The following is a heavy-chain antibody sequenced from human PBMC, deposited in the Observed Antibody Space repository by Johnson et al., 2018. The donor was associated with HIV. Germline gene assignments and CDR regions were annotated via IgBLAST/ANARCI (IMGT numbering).Heavy chain of an antibody. CDR2: INWNGGRT. CDR1: GFTFDDYA. J-gene: IGHJ3*02. CDR3: ARDHDPIAAAQGAFDI. Sequence: VQLVESGGGLVQPGGSLRLSCAASGFTFDDYAMHWVRQVPGKGLEWVSGINWNGGRTGYTDSVNGRFTISRDNARNSLYLQMNSLRAEDTAVYYCARDHDPIAAAQGAFDIWGQGTMVTVSS. D-gene: IGHD6-13*01. V-gene: IGHV3-20*04.